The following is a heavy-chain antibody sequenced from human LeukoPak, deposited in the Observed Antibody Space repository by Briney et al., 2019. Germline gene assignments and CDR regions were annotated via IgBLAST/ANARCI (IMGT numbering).Heavy chain of an antibody. V-gene: IGHV3-74*01. CDR3: AREAYSSDWYGPDY. Sequence: GGSLRLSCAASGFTFSTYWMHWVRQAPGKGLVWVSRITSDGSVTIYGDGSGTTYADSVKGRSTISRDNAKNTLYLQMDSLRAEDTAVYYCAREAYSSDWYGPDYWGQGTLVTVSA. D-gene: IGHD6-13*01. CDR2: ITSDGSVTIYGDGSGT. CDR1: GFTFSTYW. J-gene: IGHJ4*02.